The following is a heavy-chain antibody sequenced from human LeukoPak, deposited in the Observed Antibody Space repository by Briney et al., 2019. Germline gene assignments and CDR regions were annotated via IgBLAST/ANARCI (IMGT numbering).Heavy chain of an antibody. Sequence: GGSLRLSCAASGFTFSIYTMSWVRQAPGKGLEWVSSISSSSSYIYYADSMKGRFTISRDNAKTSLYLQMNSLRGEDTAVYYSARLASGWDPLLSSVGRPNDYWGQGTLVTVSS. CDR3: ARLASGWDPLLSSVGRPNDY. J-gene: IGHJ4*02. CDR2: ISSSSSYI. V-gene: IGHV3-21*01. D-gene: IGHD6-19*01. CDR1: GFTFSIYT.